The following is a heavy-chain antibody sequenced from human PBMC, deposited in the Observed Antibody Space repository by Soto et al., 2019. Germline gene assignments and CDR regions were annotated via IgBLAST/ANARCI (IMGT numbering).Heavy chain of an antibody. CDR3: AKAWSGYYTHFES. CDR2: IYGAGTT. Sequence: EVQLAESGGGLVQPGESLTLSCAASGFTVSANYMRWVRQAPGKGLEWVSTIYGAGTTYYADSVRGRFTISRDSSNNILYLQLNSARAEDTAVYYCAKAWSGYYTHFESWGQGVLVTVSS. V-gene: IGHV3-66*01. J-gene: IGHJ4*02. CDR1: GFTVSANY. D-gene: IGHD3-3*01.